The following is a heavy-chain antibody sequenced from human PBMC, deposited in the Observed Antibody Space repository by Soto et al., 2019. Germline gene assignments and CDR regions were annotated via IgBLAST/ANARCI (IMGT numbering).Heavy chain of an antibody. CDR3: ARHISNFRYYYAMDV. J-gene: IGHJ6*02. D-gene: IGHD6-13*01. V-gene: IGHV3-30-3*01. Sequence: GGSLRLSCAASGFTFSSYAMHWVRQAPGKGLEWVAVISYDGSNKYYADSVKGQVTITADKSTSTAYLQWNTLKASDTAMYYCARHISNFRYYYAMDVWGQGTTVTVSS. CDR2: ISYDGSNK. CDR1: GFTFSSYA.